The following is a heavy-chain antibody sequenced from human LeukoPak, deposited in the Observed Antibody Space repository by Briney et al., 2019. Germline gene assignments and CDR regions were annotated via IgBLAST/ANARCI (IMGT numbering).Heavy chain of an antibody. CDR2: ISYDGSNK. CDR3: ARDADPSSSITIFGVVTNWFDP. Sequence: GGSLRLPCAASGFTFSSYAMHWVRQAPGKGLEWVAVISYDGSNKYYADSVKGRFTISRDNSKNTLYLQMNSLRAEDTAVYYCARDADPSSSITIFGVVTNWFDPWGQGTLVTVSS. J-gene: IGHJ5*02. D-gene: IGHD3-3*01. CDR1: GFTFSSYA. V-gene: IGHV3-30*04.